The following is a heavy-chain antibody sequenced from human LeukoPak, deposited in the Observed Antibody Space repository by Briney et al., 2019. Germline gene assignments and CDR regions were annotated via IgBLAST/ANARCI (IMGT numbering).Heavy chain of an antibody. D-gene: IGHD3-16*01. Sequence: GASVKVSCKASGFTFTTYYMHWVRQAPGQGLEWMGWINPNSGGTNYAQKFQGRVTMTRDTSISTAYMELSRLRSDDTAVYYCARLQDGGAFDIWGQGTMVAVSS. CDR2: INPNSGGT. J-gene: IGHJ3*02. CDR3: ARLQDGGAFDI. CDR1: GFTFTTYY. V-gene: IGHV1-2*02.